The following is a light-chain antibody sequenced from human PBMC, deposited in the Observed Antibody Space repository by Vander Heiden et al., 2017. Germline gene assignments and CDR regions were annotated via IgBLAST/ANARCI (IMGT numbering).Light chain of an antibody. Sequence: EIVLTQSPATLSLSPGERATLSCRASQSVSSYLAWYQQKPGQAPRLLIYDASNRANGIPARFSASGPGTDFTLTISSLEPQDFAVYYWQQRSNWLTFGGGTKVEIK. V-gene: IGKV3D-11*02. CDR3: QQRSNWLT. CDR1: QSVSSY. CDR2: DAS. J-gene: IGKJ4*01.